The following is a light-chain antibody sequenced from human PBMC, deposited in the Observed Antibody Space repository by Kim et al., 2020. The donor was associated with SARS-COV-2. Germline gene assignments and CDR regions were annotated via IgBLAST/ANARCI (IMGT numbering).Light chain of an antibody. J-gene: IGLJ3*02. CDR3: NSRDSSGNHHLV. CDR1: SLRSNY. Sequence: SSELTQDPAVSVALGQTVRITCQGDSLRSNYVSWYQQKPGQAPVLVIYAKNNRPSGIPDRFSGSRSGDTASLTITGAQAEDEADYYCNSRDSSGNHHLVFGGGTQLTVL. CDR2: AKN. V-gene: IGLV3-19*01.